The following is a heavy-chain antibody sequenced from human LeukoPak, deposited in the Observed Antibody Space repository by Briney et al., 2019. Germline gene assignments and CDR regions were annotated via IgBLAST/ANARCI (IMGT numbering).Heavy chain of an antibody. CDR1: GGSISSGSYY. J-gene: IGHJ4*02. CDR3: ARGGRGRGYFDY. CDR2: IYTSGST. V-gene: IGHV4-61*02. D-gene: IGHD3-16*01. Sequence: PSQTLSLTCTVSGGSISSGSYYWSWIRQPAGKGLEWIGRIYTSGSTNYNPSLKSRVPISVETSQNQFSLKLSSVTAADTAVYYCARGGRGRGYFDYWGQGTLVTVSS.